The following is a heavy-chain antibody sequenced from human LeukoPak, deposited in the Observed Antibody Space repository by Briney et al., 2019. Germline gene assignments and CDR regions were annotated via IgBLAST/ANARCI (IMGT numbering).Heavy chain of an antibody. CDR3: ARTYGSGSYYRVPDAFDI. J-gene: IGHJ3*02. CDR2: IYPGDSDT. V-gene: IGHV5-51*01. D-gene: IGHD3-10*01. CDR1: GYSFTSYW. Sequence: ESLKISCKGSGYSFTSYWIGWVRQMPGKGLEWMGIIYPGDSDTRYSPSFQGQVTISADKSISTAYLQWSSLKASDTAMYYCARTYGSGSYYRVPDAFDIWGQGTMVTVSS.